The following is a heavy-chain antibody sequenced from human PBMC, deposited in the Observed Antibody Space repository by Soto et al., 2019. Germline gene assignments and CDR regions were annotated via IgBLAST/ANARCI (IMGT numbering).Heavy chain of an antibody. V-gene: IGHV4-34*01. D-gene: IGHD6-13*01. CDR2: INHSGST. J-gene: IGHJ6*02. Sequence: PSETLSLTCAVYGGSFSGYYWSWIRQPPGKGLEWIGEINHSGSTNYNPSLKSRVTISVDTSKNQFSLKLSSVTAADTAVYYCASSHYSSSWYYYYGMDVWGQGTTVTVSS. CDR1: GGSFSGYY. CDR3: ASSHYSSSWYYYYGMDV.